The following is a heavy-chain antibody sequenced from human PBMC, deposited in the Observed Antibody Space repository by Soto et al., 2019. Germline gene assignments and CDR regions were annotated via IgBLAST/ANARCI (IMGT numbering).Heavy chain of an antibody. CDR3: ARPLRGYSYGDYYYGMDV. CDR2: IYPGDSDT. D-gene: IGHD5-18*01. CDR1: GYSFTLYL. Sequence: GESLNISCKGSGYSFTLYLIGWVRQLPGKGLEWMGIIYPGDSDTRYSPSFQGQVTISADKSISTAYLQWSSPKASDTAMYYCARPLRGYSYGDYYYGMDVWGQGTTVTVSS. V-gene: IGHV5-51*01. J-gene: IGHJ6*02.